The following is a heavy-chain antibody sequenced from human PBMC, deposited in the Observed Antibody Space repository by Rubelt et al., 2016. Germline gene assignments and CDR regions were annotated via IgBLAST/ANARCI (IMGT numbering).Heavy chain of an antibody. V-gene: IGHV4-34*01. D-gene: IGHD3-10*01. CDR2: INHSGST. Sequence: QVQLQQWGAGLLKPSETLSLTCAVYGGSFSGYYWSWIRQPPGKGLEWIGEINHSGSTNYNPSLKSRVTISVATSKNQFSLKRSSVTAADTAVYYCARGGRYYGSGSYQRHNWFDPWGQGTLVTVSS. CDR3: ARGGRYYGSGSYQRHNWFDP. J-gene: IGHJ5*02. CDR1: GGSFSGYY.